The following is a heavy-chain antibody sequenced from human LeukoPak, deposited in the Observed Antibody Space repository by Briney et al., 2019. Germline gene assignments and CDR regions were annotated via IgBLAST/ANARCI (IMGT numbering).Heavy chain of an antibody. D-gene: IGHD1-26*01. CDR2: ISSSSSYI. CDR3: ARDLNLGATRPDAFDI. V-gene: IGHV3-21*01. CDR1: GFTFSCYS. J-gene: IGHJ3*02. Sequence: GGSLRLSCAASGFTFSCYSMNWVRQAPGKGLEWVSSISSSSSYIYYADSVKGRFTISRDNAKNSLYLQMNSLRAEDTAVYYCARDLNLGATRPDAFDIWGQGTMVTVSS.